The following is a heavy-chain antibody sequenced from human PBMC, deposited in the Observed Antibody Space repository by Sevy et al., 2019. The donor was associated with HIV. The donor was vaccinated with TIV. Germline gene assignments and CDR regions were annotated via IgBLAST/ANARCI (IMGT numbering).Heavy chain of an antibody. Sequence: SETLSLTCAVSGASISSDGYSWSWIRQPPGKGLEWIGYIFHSGKTYYNPSLRSRLSISVDRSKNELSLKLSFVTAADTAVYYCARGGFLEWLLYPFFDSWGQGIPVTVSS. V-gene: IGHV4-30-2*01. D-gene: IGHD3-3*01. J-gene: IGHJ4*02. CDR3: ARGGFLEWLLYPFFDS. CDR2: IFHSGKT. CDR1: GASISSDGYS.